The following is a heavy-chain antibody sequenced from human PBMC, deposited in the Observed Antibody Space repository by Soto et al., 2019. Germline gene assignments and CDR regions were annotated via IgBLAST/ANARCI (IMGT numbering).Heavy chain of an antibody. J-gene: IGHJ6*02. CDR1: GGTFSSYA. CDR2: IIPIFGTA. CDR3: ARDLAAGPTYYGMDV. Sequence: ASVKVSCKASGGTFSSYAISWVRQAPGQGLEWMGGIIPIFGTANYAQKFQGRVTITADESTSTAYMELSSLRSEDTAVYYCARDLAAGPTYYGMDVWGQGTTVTVSS. D-gene: IGHD6-13*01. V-gene: IGHV1-69*13.